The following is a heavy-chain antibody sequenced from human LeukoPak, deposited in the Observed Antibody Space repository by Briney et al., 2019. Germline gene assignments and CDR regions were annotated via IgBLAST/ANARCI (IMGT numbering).Heavy chain of an antibody. Sequence: GGSLRLSCAASGFTFAIAWMSWVRQAPGKGLEWVGRIYSKTDGGTVDYATPVKGRFTISRDDSKNTLYLQMNSLKTEDTAVYYCTMGDFWSGYYPYYFDYWGQGTLVTVSS. V-gene: IGHV3-15*01. CDR2: IYSKTDGGTV. CDR1: GFTFAIAW. CDR3: TMGDFWSGYYPYYFDY. J-gene: IGHJ4*02. D-gene: IGHD3-3*01.